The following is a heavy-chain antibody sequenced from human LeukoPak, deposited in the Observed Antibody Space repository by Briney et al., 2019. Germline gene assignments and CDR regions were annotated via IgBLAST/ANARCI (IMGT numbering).Heavy chain of an antibody. D-gene: IGHD5-18*01. V-gene: IGHV3-48*01. J-gene: IGHJ6*03. CDR1: GFTFSSYS. Sequence: GGSLRFSCAASGFTFSSYSMNWVRQAPGKGLEWVSYISSSSSTIYYADSVKGRFTISRDNAKNSLYLQMNSLRAEDTAVYYCAVYHVGLPRPYYYYMDVWGKGTTVTVSS. CDR3: AVYHVGLPRPYYYYMDV. CDR2: ISSSSSTI.